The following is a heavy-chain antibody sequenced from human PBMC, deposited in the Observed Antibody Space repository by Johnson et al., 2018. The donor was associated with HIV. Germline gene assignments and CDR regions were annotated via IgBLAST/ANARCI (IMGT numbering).Heavy chain of an antibody. CDR3: ARGVRGVIID. Sequence: VQLVESGGGLVQPGGSLRLSCAASGFTVSSNYMSWVRQAPGKGLEWVSGINWNGGSTGYADSVKGRFTISRDDAKNSLYLQMNSLRAEDTALYYCARGVRGVIIDWGQGTMVAVSS. CDR1: GFTVSSNY. V-gene: IGHV3-20*04. D-gene: IGHD3-10*01. J-gene: IGHJ3*01. CDR2: INWNGGST.